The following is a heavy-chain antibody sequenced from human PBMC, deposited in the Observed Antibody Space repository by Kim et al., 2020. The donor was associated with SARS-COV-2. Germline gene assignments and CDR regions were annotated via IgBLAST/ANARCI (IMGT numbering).Heavy chain of an antibody. D-gene: IGHD2-8*01. CDR3: ARVLLYCTNGVCYTAAFDI. V-gene: IGHV4-34*01. CDR2: INHSGST. Sequence: SETLSLTCAVYGGSFSGYYWSWIRQPPGKGLEWIGEINHSGSTNYNPSLKSRVTISVDTSKNQFSLKLSSVTAADTAVYYCARVLLYCTNGVCYTAAFDIWGQGTMVTVSS. J-gene: IGHJ3*02. CDR1: GGSFSGYY.